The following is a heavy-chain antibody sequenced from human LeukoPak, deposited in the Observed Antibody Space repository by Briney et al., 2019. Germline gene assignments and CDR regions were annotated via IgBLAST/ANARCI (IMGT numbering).Heavy chain of an antibody. CDR3: ARSRIEYYYDSSGYYPYYYYYYMDV. D-gene: IGHD3-22*01. CDR1: EYTFTSYY. CDR2: INPSGGST. V-gene: IGHV1-46*03. Sequence: ASVKVSCKASEYTFTSYYMHWVRQAPGQGLEWMGIINPSGGSTSYAQKFQGRVTMTRDTSTSTVYMELSSPRSEDTAVYYCARSRIEYYYDSSGYYPYYYYYYMDVWGKGTTVTVSS. J-gene: IGHJ6*03.